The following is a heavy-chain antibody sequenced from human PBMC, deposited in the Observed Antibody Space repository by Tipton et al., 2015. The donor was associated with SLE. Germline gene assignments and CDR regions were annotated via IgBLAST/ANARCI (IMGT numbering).Heavy chain of an antibody. CDR3: ARGGAFWSGPTSYYCFFSYMDV. CDR2: IYTSGST. D-gene: IGHD3-3*01. J-gene: IGHJ6*03. CDR1: GGSFGSGGYY. V-gene: IGHV4-61*02. Sequence: TLSLTCTVSGGSFGSGGYYWTWVRQSAGKGLEFIGRIYTSGSTNYNPSLESRVTISVDTSKNQFYLRLTSVTAADTAVYYCARGGAFWSGPTSYYCFFSYMDVWGKGTTVSVSS.